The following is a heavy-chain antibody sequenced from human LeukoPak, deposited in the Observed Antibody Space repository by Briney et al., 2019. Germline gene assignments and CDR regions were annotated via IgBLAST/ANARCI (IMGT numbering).Heavy chain of an antibody. CDR2: INHSGST. D-gene: IGHD5-18*01. V-gene: IGHV4-34*01. CDR1: GGSFSGYY. CDR3: ARGVGYSYGYCPHFDY. J-gene: IGHJ4*02. Sequence: SETLSLTCAVYGGSFSGYYWSWIRQPPGKGLEWIGEINHSGSTNYNPSLKSRVTISVDTSKNQFSLKLSSVTAADTAVYYCARGVGYSYGYCPHFDYWGQGTLVTVSS.